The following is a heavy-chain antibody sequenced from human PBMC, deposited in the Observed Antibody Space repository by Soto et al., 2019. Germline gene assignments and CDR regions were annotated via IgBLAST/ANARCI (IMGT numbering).Heavy chain of an antibody. CDR3: SRDRRDNGDYNNWFDP. V-gene: IGHV1-18*01. CDR2: INTYKGNT. J-gene: IGHJ5*02. Sequence: QVHLVQSGAEVKKPGASVKVSCKASGYSFISYGVNWVRQAPGQGPEWMGWINTYKGNTDYAQHFQGRVTMTTARSTTTVYMELRSLRSDDTAVYYCSRDRRDNGDYNNWFDPWRQGTLVTVSS. CDR1: GYSFISYG. D-gene: IGHD3-9*01.